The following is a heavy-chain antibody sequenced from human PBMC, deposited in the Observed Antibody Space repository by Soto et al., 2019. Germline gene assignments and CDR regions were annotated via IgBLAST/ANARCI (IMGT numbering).Heavy chain of an antibody. Sequence: QVQLQQWGAGLLKPSETLSLTCAVYGGYFSGHYWSWIRQPPGKGLEWIGQINHSGSTNYNPSLKSRVTISIDTSKNQFSLNLSSVTAADTTVYYCARGTSGSHDAFDIWGQGTMVTVSS. CDR3: ARGTSGSHDAFDI. D-gene: IGHD2-15*01. CDR2: INHSGST. V-gene: IGHV4-34*01. CDR1: GGYFSGHY. J-gene: IGHJ3*02.